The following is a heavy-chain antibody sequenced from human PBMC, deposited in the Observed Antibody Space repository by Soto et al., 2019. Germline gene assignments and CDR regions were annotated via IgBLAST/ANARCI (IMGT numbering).Heavy chain of an antibody. CDR3: ARSGYSSSWRYYYYYGMDV. CDR2: IYYSGST. V-gene: IGHV4-59*01. D-gene: IGHD6-13*01. CDR1: GGSISSYY. J-gene: IGHJ6*02. Sequence: SETLSLTCTVSGGSISSYYWSWIRQPPGKGLEWIGYIYYSGSTNYNPSLKSRVTISVDTSKNQFSLKLSSVTAADTAVYYCARSGYSSSWRYYYYYGMDVWGQGTTVTAP.